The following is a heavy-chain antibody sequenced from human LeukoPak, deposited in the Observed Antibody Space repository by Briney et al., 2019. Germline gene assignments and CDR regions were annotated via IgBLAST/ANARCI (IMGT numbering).Heavy chain of an antibody. J-gene: IGHJ6*02. D-gene: IGHD3-10*01. CDR1: GFTFSSYG. Sequence: PGGSLRLSCAASGFTFSSYGMHWVRQAPGKGLEWVAVISYDGSNKYYADSVKGLFTISRDNSKNTLYLQMNSLRAEDTAVYYCARDYYASNALDVWGQGTTVTVSS. CDR2: ISYDGSNK. V-gene: IGHV3-30*03. CDR3: ARDYYASNALDV.